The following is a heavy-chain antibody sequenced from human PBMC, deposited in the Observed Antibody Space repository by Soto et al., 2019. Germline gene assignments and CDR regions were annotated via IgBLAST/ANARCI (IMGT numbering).Heavy chain of an antibody. D-gene: IGHD6-19*01. CDR3: AKGGGWLYYFDY. V-gene: IGHV3-23*01. CDR1: GFTFSTFA. Sequence: GSLRLSCAASGFTFSTFAMNWVRQAPGKGLEWVSAIGDSGSSTYYADSLRGRFTISRDNSKNTLYLQMNSLRAEDTAVYYCAKGGGWLYYFDYWGQGTPVTVSS. CDR2: IGDSGSST. J-gene: IGHJ4*02.